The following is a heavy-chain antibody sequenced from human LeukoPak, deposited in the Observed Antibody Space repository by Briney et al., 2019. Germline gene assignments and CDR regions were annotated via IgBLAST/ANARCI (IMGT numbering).Heavy chain of an antibody. J-gene: IGHJ4*02. CDR1: GFTFSSYS. CDR2: ISSSSSYI. V-gene: IGHV3-21*01. Sequence: GGSLRLSCAASGFTFSSYSMNWVRQAPGKGLEWVSSISSSSSYIYYADSVKGRSTISRDNAKNSLYLQMNSLRAEDTAVYYCARDELTPDPYYDSSGYPYYWGQGTLVTVSS. CDR3: ARDELTPDPYYDSSGYPYY. D-gene: IGHD3-22*01.